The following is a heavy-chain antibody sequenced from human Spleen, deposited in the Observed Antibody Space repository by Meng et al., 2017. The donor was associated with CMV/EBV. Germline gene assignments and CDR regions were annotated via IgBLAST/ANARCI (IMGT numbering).Heavy chain of an antibody. V-gene: IGHV3-23*01. D-gene: IGHD3-10*01. CDR1: GLPLRSYA. J-gene: IGHJ4*02. CDR3: AKSQTYYGSGSYSDY. Sequence: GGSLRLSCAASGLPLRSYAMSWVRQAPGKGLEWVSGISSSGGSTYYADSVKGRFTISRDNSKNTLYLQMNSLRAEDTAKYYCAKSQTYYGSGSYSDYWGQGILVTVSS. CDR2: ISSSGGST.